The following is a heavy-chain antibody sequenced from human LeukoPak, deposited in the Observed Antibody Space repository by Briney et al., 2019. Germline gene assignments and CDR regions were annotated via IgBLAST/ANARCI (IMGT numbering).Heavy chain of an antibody. V-gene: IGHV1-18*01. Sequence: ASVKVSCKASGYTFTSYGISWVRQAPGQGLEWVGWISAYNGNTNYAQKLQGRVTMTTDTSTSTAYMELRSLRSDDTAVYYCARDKYDYYYMDVWGKGTTVTVSS. J-gene: IGHJ6*03. CDR2: ISAYNGNT. D-gene: IGHD3-3*01. CDR3: ARDKYDYYYMDV. CDR1: GYTFTSYG.